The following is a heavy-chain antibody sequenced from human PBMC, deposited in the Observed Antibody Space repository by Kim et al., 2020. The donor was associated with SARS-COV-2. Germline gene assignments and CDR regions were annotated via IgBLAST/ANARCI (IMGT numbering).Heavy chain of an antibody. CDR3: AMFSSSRDIYYYYYYGMDV. Sequence: SVKVSCKASGGTFSSYAISWVRQAPGQGLEWIGGIIPIFVTANYAQKFQGRVTITADESTSTAYMELSILRSEDTAVYYCAMFSSSRDIYYYYYYGMDVWGQGTTVTVSS. D-gene: IGHD6-6*01. J-gene: IGHJ6*02. CDR1: GGTFSSYA. V-gene: IGHV1-69*13. CDR2: IIPIFVTA.